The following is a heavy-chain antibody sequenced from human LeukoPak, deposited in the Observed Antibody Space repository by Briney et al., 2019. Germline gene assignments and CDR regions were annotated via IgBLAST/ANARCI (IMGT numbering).Heavy chain of an antibody. CDR3: AREGYWQLAPTAFDI. D-gene: IGHD6-13*01. Sequence: GASVKVSCKASGGTFSSYAISWVRQAPGQGLEWMGWISAYNGNTNYAQKLQGRVTMTTDTSTSTAYMELRSLRSDDTAVYYCAREGYWQLAPTAFDIWGQGTMVTVSS. J-gene: IGHJ3*02. CDR1: GGTFSSYA. CDR2: ISAYNGNT. V-gene: IGHV1-18*01.